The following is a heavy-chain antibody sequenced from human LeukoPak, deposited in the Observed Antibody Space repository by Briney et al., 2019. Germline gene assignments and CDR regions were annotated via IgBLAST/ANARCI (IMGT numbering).Heavy chain of an antibody. V-gene: IGHV4-59*01. CDR2: IYYSGST. CDR3: ARDPTVSYNWNDHWFDP. D-gene: IGHD1-1*01. Sequence: SETLSLTCTVSGGSISSYYWSWIRQPPGKGLEWIGCIYYSGSTNYNPSLKSRVTISVDTSKNQFSLKLSSVTAADTAVYYCARDPTVSYNWNDHWFDPWGQGTLVTVSS. CDR1: GGSISSYY. J-gene: IGHJ5*02.